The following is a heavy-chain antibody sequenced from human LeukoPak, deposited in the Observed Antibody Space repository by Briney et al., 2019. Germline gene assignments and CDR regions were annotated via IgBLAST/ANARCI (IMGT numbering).Heavy chain of an antibody. CDR1: GFTFDDYA. CDR3: AKESSGFDY. V-gene: IGHV3-9*01. J-gene: IGHJ4*02. Sequence: GGSLRLSCAASGFTFDDYAMHWVRHAPGKGLEWVSGISWNSGSIGYADSVKGRFTISRDNAKNSLYLQMNSLRAEDTALYCCAKESSGFDYWGQGTLVTVSS. D-gene: IGHD3-22*01. CDR2: ISWNSGSI.